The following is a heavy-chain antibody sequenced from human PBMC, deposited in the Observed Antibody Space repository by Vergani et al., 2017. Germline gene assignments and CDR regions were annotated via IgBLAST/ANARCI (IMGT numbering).Heavy chain of an antibody. V-gene: IGHV4-34*01. D-gene: IGHD1-14*01. CDR1: GGSFSGYY. CDR3: ARTSDRAAVDY. J-gene: IGHJ4*02. Sequence: QVQLQQWGAGLLKPSETLSLTCAVYGGSFSGYYWSWTRQPPGKGLEWIGEINHSGSTNYNPSLKSRVTISVDTSKNQFSLKLSSVTAADTAVYYCARTSDRAAVDYWGQGTLVTVSS. CDR2: INHSGST.